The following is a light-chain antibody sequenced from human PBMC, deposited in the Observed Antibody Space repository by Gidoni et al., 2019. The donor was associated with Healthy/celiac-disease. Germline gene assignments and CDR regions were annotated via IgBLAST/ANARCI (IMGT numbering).Light chain of an antibody. CDR1: QSLSSW. Sequence: DIQMTQSPSTLSASVVDRVTSPCRASQSLSSWLAWYQQKPGKAPKLLIYDASSLESGVPSRFSGNGSGTGFTLTISSLQPDDFATYYCQQYNHYSGTFGQGTKVEIK. V-gene: IGKV1-5*01. CDR3: QQYNHYSGT. J-gene: IGKJ1*01. CDR2: DAS.